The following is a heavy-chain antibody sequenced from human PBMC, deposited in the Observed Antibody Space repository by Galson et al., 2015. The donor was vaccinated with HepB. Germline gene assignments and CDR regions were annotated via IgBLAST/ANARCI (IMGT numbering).Heavy chain of an antibody. Sequence: SLRLSCAASGFTFSSYGMHWVRQAPGKGLEWVAVISYDGSSKYYADSVKGRFTISRDNSKNTLYLQMNSLRAEDTAVYYCALSSGPDNTCDYWGQGTLVTVSS. V-gene: IGHV3-30*03. CDR1: GFTFSSYG. D-gene: IGHD1-14*01. CDR3: ALSSGPDNTCDY. CDR2: ISYDGSSK. J-gene: IGHJ4*02.